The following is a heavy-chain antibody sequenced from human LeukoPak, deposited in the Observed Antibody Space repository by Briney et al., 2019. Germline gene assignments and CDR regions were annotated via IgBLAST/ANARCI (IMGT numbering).Heavy chain of an antibody. Sequence: AGGSLRLSCAASGFTFSSYGMHWVRQAPGKGLEWVAVISYDGSNKYYADSVKGRFTISRDNSKNTLYLQMNSLRAEDTAVCYCANLPLRDIVANHWGQGTLVTVSS. D-gene: IGHD5-12*01. J-gene: IGHJ4*02. CDR1: GFTFSSYG. CDR2: ISYDGSNK. V-gene: IGHV3-30*18. CDR3: ANLPLRDIVANH.